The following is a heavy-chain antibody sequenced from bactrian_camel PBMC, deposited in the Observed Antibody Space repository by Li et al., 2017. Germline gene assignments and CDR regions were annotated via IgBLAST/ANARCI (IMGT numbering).Heavy chain of an antibody. D-gene: IGHD3*01. Sequence: HVQLVESGGGSVQAGGSLRLSCAASGTIYGYNCMGWFRQAPGKEREGVAGLSSRSNTFYADSVKGQFTISRDNAKKTVYLQMNSLKPEDTAVYYCATGPPKRAFPWGWVAYNYWGQGTQVTVS. V-gene: IGHV3S53*01. CDR2: LSSRSNT. CDR3: ATGPPKRAFPWGWVAYNY. CDR1: GTIYGYNC. J-gene: IGHJ4*01.